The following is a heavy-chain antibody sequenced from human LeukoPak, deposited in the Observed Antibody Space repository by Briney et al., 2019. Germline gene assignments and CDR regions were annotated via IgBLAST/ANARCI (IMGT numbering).Heavy chain of an antibody. Sequence: GGSLRLSCAASGFTFSSCAMSWVRQAPGKGLGWVSGISDSGGSTYYADSVKGRFTISRDKSKNTVYLQMNSLRVEDTALYYCAKVGGGGYSYASYFDYWGQGTLVTVSS. CDR2: ISDSGGST. CDR3: AKVGGGGYSYASYFDY. D-gene: IGHD5-18*01. CDR1: GFTFSSCA. J-gene: IGHJ4*02. V-gene: IGHV3-23*01.